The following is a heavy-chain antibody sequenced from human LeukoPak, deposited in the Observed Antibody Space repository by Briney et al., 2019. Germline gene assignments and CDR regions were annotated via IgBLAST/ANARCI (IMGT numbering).Heavy chain of an antibody. CDR2: ISYDGSNK. Sequence: GGSLRLSCAASGFTFSSYAMPWVRQAPGKGLEWVAVISYDGSNKYYADSVKGRFTISRDNSKNTLYLQMNSLRAEDTAVYYCARDLAHDFWSGYYYYYYYYGMDVWGQGTTVTVSS. J-gene: IGHJ6*02. CDR3: ARDLAHDFWSGYYYYYYYYGMDV. CDR1: GFTFSSYA. V-gene: IGHV3-30-3*01. D-gene: IGHD3-3*01.